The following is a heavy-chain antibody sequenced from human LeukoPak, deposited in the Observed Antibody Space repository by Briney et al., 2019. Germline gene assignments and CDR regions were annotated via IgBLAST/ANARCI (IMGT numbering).Heavy chain of an antibody. CDR3: ARRRVVRGVISWFDP. CDR2: IYYSGST. J-gene: IGHJ5*02. V-gene: IGHV4-39*01. D-gene: IGHD3-10*01. CDR1: GGSISSSSYY. Sequence: SETLSLTCTVSGGSISSSSYYWGWIRQPPGKGLEWIGSIYYSGSTYYNPSLKSRVTISVDTSKNQFSLKLSSVTAADTAVYYCARRRVVRGVISWFDPWGQGTPVTVSS.